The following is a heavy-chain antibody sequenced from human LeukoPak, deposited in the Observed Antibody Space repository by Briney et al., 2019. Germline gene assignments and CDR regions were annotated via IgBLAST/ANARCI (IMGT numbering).Heavy chain of an antibody. J-gene: IGHJ4*02. CDR3: AKENYYDSSGYLDY. CDR1: GFTFSNAW. Sequence: SGGSLRLSCAASGFTFSNAWMSWVRQAPGKGLEWVGRIKSKTDGGTTDYAAPVKGRFTISRDDSKNTLYLQMNSLKTEDTAVYYCAKENYYDSSGYLDYWGQGTLVTVSS. V-gene: IGHV3-15*01. D-gene: IGHD3-22*01. CDR2: IKSKTDGGTT.